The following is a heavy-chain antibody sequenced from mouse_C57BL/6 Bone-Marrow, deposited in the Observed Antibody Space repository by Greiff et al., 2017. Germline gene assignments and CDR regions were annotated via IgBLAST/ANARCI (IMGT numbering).Heavy chain of an antibody. J-gene: IGHJ4*01. Sequence: VQLQQSGAELVRPGASVKLSCTASGFNIKDDYMHWVKQRPEQGLEWIGWIDPENGDTEYASKFQGKATITANTASNTAYLQLSSLTSEDTAVYYCTTATLGAMDYWGQGTSVTVSS. CDR2: IDPENGDT. CDR3: TTATLGAMDY. V-gene: IGHV14-4*01. D-gene: IGHD4-1*01. CDR1: GFNIKDDY.